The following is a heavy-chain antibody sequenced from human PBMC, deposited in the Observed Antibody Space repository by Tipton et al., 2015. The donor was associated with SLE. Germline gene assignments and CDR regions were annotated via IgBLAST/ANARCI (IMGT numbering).Heavy chain of an antibody. J-gene: IGHJ4*02. Sequence: TLSLTCTVSGYSISSGYYWGWIRQPPGKGLEWVGTVYYTGNTFYNPSLKSRVTISVDTSKNQFSLKLSSVTAADTAVYYCARTIEGWTPFDHWGQGTLVTVSS. CDR3: ARTIEGWTPFDH. CDR2: VYYTGNT. CDR1: GYSISSGYY. V-gene: IGHV4-38-2*02. D-gene: IGHD5-24*01.